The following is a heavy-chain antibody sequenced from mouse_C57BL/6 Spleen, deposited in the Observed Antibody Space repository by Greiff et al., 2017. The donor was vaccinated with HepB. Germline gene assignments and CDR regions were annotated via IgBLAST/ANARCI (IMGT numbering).Heavy chain of an antibody. CDR2: IDPETGGT. Sequence: QVHVKQSGAELVRPGASVTLSCKASGYTFTDYEMHWVKQTPVHGLEWIGAIDPETGGTAYNQKFKGKAILTADKSSSTAYMELRSLTSEDSAVYYCTRDGYYGVDYWGQGTTLTVSS. V-gene: IGHV1-15*01. CDR1: GYTFTDYE. CDR3: TRDGYYGVDY. D-gene: IGHD2-3*01. J-gene: IGHJ2*01.